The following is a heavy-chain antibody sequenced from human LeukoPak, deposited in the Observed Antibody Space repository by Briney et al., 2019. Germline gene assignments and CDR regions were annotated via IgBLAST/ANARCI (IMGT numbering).Heavy chain of an antibody. Sequence: SETLSLTCAVYGGSFSGYYWSWIRQPPGKGLEWIGEINHSGSTNYNPSLKSRVTISVDTSKNQFSLKLSSVTAADTAVYYCARRGFDYYGSGSYYRQPSGFDYWGQGTLVTVSS. CDR3: ARRGFDYYGSGSYYRQPSGFDY. V-gene: IGHV4-34*01. J-gene: IGHJ4*02. D-gene: IGHD3-10*01. CDR2: INHSGST. CDR1: GGSFSGYY.